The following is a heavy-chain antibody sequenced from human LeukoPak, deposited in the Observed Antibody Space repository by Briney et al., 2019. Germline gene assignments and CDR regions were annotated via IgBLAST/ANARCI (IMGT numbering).Heavy chain of an antibody. Sequence: GGSLRLSCAASGFTFSSYWMSWVRQAPGKGLEWVANIKQDGSEKYYVDSVKGRFTISRDNAKNSLYLQMNSLRAEDTAVYYCARDSDSSGYLFDYWGQGTLVTVSS. CDR3: ARDSDSSGYLFDY. J-gene: IGHJ4*02. CDR2: IKQDGSEK. CDR1: GFTFSSYW. V-gene: IGHV3-7*01. D-gene: IGHD3-22*01.